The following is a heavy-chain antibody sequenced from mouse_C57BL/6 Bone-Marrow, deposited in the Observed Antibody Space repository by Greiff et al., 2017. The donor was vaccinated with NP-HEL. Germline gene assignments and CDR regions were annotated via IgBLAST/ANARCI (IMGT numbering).Heavy chain of an antibody. V-gene: IGHV5-6*02. CDR2: ISSGGSYT. Sequence: DVMLVESGGDLVKPGGSLTLSCAASGFTFSSYGMSWVRQTPDKRLEWVATISSGGSYTYYPDSVQGRFPISRDNAKNTLYLQMSSLKSEDTAMYYCARRWFYYDYDDPYYYAMDYWGQGTSVTVSS. J-gene: IGHJ4*01. CDR3: ARRWFYYDYDDPYYYAMDY. D-gene: IGHD2-4*01. CDR1: GFTFSSYG.